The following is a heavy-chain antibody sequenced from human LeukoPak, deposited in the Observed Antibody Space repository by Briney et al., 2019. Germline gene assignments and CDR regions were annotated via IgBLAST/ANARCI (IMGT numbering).Heavy chain of an antibody. CDR3: ARLSSSFDNWFDP. Sequence: ASVKVSCKASGGTFSSYAISWVRQAPGQGLEWMGGIIPIFGTANYAQKFQGRVTITADESTSTAYMELSSLRSEDTAVYYCARLSSSFDNWFDPWGQGTLVTVSS. V-gene: IGHV1-69*13. J-gene: IGHJ5*02. D-gene: IGHD6-13*01. CDR1: GGTFSSYA. CDR2: IIPIFGTA.